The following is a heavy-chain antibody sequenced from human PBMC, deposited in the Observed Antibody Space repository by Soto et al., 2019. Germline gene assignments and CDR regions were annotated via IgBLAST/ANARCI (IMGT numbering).Heavy chain of an antibody. CDR3: ARDRRDTSCYNCGMDV. D-gene: IGHD2-2*02. J-gene: IGHJ6*02. Sequence: PGGSLRLSCAASGFTFSSYEMNWVRQAPGKGLEWVSYISSSGSTIYYADSVKGRFTISRDNAKNSLYLQMNSLRAEDTAVYYCARDRRDTSCYNCGMDVWGQGTTVTVSS. CDR2: ISSSGSTI. CDR1: GFTFSSYE. V-gene: IGHV3-48*03.